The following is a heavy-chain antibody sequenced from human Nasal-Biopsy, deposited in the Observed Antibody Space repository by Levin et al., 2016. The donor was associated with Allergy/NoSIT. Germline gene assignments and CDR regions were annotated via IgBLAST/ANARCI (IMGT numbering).Heavy chain of an antibody. CDR1: GDSVSSKSAA. CDR3: ARDSEMGSEALDI. CDR2: TYYRSKWYN. D-gene: IGHD1-26*01. V-gene: IGHV6-1*01. Sequence: SQTLSLTCAISGDSVSSKSAAWNWIRHSPSRGLEWLGRTYYRSKWYNNYAVSVKSRITINPDTSKNQFSLQLNSVTPEDTAVYYCARDSEMGSEALDIWGQGTMVTVSS. J-gene: IGHJ3*02.